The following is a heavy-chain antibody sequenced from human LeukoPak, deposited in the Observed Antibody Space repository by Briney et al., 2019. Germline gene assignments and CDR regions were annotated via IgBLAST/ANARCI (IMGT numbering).Heavy chain of an antibody. CDR1: GFTFSSYG. V-gene: IGHV3-30*18. CDR2: ISYDGSNK. J-gene: IGHJ4*02. D-gene: IGHD3-10*01. CDR3: AKEHRGDYFDY. Sequence: GGSLRLSCAASGFTFSSYGMHWVRQAPGKGLEWVAVISYDGSNKYYADSVKGRFTISRDNSKNTLYLQMNGLRAEDTAVYYCAKEHRGDYFDYWGQGTLVTVSS.